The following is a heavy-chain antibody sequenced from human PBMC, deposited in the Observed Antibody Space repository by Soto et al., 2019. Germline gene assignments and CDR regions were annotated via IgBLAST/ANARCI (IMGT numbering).Heavy chain of an antibody. D-gene: IGHD6-13*01. V-gene: IGHV1-18*01. Sequence: SVKISCKASGYTFTSYSLSWVRPAHGQGLEWMGWISAYNGNTNYAQKLQGRGTMTTDTSTRTAYMELRSLRSDDTAVYYCASHSSSWYSDWCFDYWGQGTLVTVSS. J-gene: IGHJ4*02. CDR2: ISAYNGNT. CDR1: GYTFTSYS. CDR3: ASHSSSWYSDWCFDY.